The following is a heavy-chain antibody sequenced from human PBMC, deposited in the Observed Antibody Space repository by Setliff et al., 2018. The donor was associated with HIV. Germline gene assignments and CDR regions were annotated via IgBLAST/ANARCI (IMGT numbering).Heavy chain of an antibody. CDR2: ISYDGSDK. D-gene: IGHD1-26*01. V-gene: IGHV3-30*04. CDR3: ATGIVAATYFDY. CDR1: GFTFSSYA. J-gene: IGHJ4*02. Sequence: GGSLRLSCAASGFTFSSYAMHWVRQAPGKGLEWVAVISYDGSDKYYVPSVKGRFTASRDNSKNTLYLQMDSLRLDDTAVYFCATGIVAATYFDYWGQGTLVTVSS.